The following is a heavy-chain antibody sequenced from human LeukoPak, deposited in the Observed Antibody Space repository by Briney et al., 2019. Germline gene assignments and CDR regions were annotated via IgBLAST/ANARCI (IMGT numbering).Heavy chain of an antibody. CDR2: VSFDGNDR. J-gene: IGHJ6*02. V-gene: IGHV3-30-3*01. CDR3: ARPRECSSLRRYYYYFGLDV. Sequence: GGSLRLSCEATGFTFSNYAIHWVRQAPGKGLEWVAVVSFDGNDRYYADSVKGRFSISRDNSKNTLYLQMDRLGDEDTALYYCARPRECSSLRRYYYYFGLDVWGRWTTVTVSS. CDR1: GFTFSNYA. D-gene: IGHD6-6*01.